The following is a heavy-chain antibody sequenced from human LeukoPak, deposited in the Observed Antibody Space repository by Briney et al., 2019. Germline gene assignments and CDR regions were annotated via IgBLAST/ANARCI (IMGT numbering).Heavy chain of an antibody. CDR1: GYTFTGYY. CDR3: ARDTYYYDSSGYSNWFDP. V-gene: IGHV1-2*06. CDR2: INPNSGGT. D-gene: IGHD3-22*01. Sequence: GASVKVSCKASGYTFTGYYMHWVRQAPGQGLEWMGRINPNSGGTNYAQKVQGRVTMTRYTSISTAYMELSRLRSDDTAVYYCARDTYYYDSSGYSNWFDPWGQGTLVTVSS. J-gene: IGHJ5*02.